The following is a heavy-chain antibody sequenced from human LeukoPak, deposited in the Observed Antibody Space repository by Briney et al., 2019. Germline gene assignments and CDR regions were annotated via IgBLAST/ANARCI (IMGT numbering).Heavy chain of an antibody. V-gene: IGHV4-31*03. CDR3: ASAVFYERSTYTSDAFDI. CDR1: GGAIHSGRHY. J-gene: IGHJ3*02. Sequence: SETLSLTCSVSGGAIHSGRHYWSWIRQHPGKGLERIGFIYHSGSTYYNPSLRSRLTMSIDASKNQFSLKLSSVTAADTAIYYCASAVFYERSTYTSDAFDIWGQGTMVSVSS. D-gene: IGHD3-22*01. CDR2: IYHSGST.